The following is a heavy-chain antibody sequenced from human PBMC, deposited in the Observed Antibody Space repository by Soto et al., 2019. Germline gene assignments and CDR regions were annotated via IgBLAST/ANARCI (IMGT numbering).Heavy chain of an antibody. CDR1: GYTFTSYG. CDR3: ASLPAGASRVVIHPCPECGDY. Sequence: ASVKVSCKASGYTFTSYGISWVRQAPGQGLEWMGWISAYNGNTNYAQKLQGRVTMTTDTSTSTAYMELRSLRSDDTAVYYCASLPAGASRVVIHPCPECGDYWGQGTLVALSS. J-gene: IGHJ4*02. V-gene: IGHV1-18*01. D-gene: IGHD3-10*01. CDR2: ISAYNGNT.